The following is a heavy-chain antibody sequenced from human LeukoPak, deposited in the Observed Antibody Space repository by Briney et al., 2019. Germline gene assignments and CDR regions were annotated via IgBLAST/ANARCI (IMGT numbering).Heavy chain of an antibody. Sequence: ASVKVSCKASGYIFTKYYMHWVRQAPGQGLEWMGRINPSAGSTMYAQRFQGRLTLTRDTSTRTVYMYLSSLRSEDTALYYCARDRAEAGTKEDAFDTWGQGTMVTVSS. CDR3: ARDRAEAGTKEDAFDT. D-gene: IGHD6-13*01. CDR1: GYIFTKYY. V-gene: IGHV1-46*01. J-gene: IGHJ3*02. CDR2: INPSAGST.